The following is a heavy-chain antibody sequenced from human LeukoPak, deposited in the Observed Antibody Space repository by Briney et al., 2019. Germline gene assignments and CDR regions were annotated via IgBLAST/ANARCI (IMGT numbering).Heavy chain of an antibody. Sequence: SETLSLTCAVYGGSFSGYYWSWIRQPPGKGLEWIGEINHSGSTNYNPSLKSRVTISVDTSKNQFSLKLSSVTAADTAVYYCAGGPDIVVVPAAMLVYAFDIWGQGTMVTVSS. D-gene: IGHD2-2*01. V-gene: IGHV4-34*01. CDR2: INHSGST. CDR3: AGGPDIVVVPAAMLVYAFDI. J-gene: IGHJ3*02. CDR1: GGSFSGYY.